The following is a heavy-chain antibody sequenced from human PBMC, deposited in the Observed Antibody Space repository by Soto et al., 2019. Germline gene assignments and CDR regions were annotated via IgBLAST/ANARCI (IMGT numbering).Heavy chain of an antibody. D-gene: IGHD6-13*01. CDR1: GFTFSSYG. V-gene: IGHV3-30*18. Sequence: QVQLVESGGGVVQPGRSLRLSCAASGFTFSSYGMHWVRQAPGKGLEWVAVISYDGSNKYYADSVKGRFTISRDNSKNTLYLQMNSLMAEDTAVYYCAKDFEYPSTAGTGHYYYGMDVWGQGTTVTVSS. CDR3: AKDFEYPSTAGTGHYYYGMDV. CDR2: ISYDGSNK. J-gene: IGHJ6*02.